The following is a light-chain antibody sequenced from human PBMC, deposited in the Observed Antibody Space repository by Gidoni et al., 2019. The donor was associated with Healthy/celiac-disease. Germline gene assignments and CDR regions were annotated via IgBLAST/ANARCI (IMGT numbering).Light chain of an antibody. V-gene: IGKV3-15*01. Sequence: EIVMTKSPATLSVSPGESATLTCRASQSVSRNLAWYQQKPGQAPRHLINGASTRATGIPARFSGSGSGTEFTLTISSLQSEDFAVYYCQQYNNWPPLTFGGXTKVEIK. J-gene: IGKJ4*01. CDR3: QQYNNWPPLT. CDR1: QSVSRN. CDR2: GAS.